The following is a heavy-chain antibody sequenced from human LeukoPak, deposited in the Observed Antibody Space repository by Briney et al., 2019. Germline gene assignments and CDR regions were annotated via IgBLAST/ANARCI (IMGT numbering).Heavy chain of an antibody. CDR1: GFTFSSYS. V-gene: IGHV3-21*04. CDR3: AKDKGSGWSGIDY. D-gene: IGHD6-19*01. CDR2: ISSSSSYI. J-gene: IGHJ4*02. Sequence: GGSLRLSCAASGFTFSSYSMNWVRQAPGKGLEWVSSISSSSSYIYYADSVKGRFTISRDNAKNSLYLQMNSLRPEDTAFYYCAKDKGSGWSGIDYWGQGILVTVSS.